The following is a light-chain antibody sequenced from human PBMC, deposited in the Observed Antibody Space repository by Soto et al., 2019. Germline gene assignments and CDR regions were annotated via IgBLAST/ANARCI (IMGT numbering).Light chain of an antibody. CDR2: DAS. J-gene: IGKJ4*01. Sequence: EIVLTQSPATLSLSPGERATLSCRASQSVSSYLACYQQKPGQAPRLLIYDASNRATGIPARFSGSVSGTDFTLTISSLEPEDFAVYYCQQRSNWPPLTFGGGTKVEIK. V-gene: IGKV3-11*01. CDR3: QQRSNWPPLT. CDR1: QSVSSY.